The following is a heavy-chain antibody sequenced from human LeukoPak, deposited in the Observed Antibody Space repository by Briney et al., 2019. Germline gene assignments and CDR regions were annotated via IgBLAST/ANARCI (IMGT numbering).Heavy chain of an antibody. CDR3: ARGGGGFDY. J-gene: IGHJ4*02. Sequence: SQTLSLTCALSGDTVSSNSAAWNWIRQSPSTGLEWLGRTYYRSKLYNDYAVSVKSRITINPDTSKNQFSLQLNSVTPEDTAVYYCARGGGGFDYWGQGTLVTVSS. V-gene: IGHV6-1*01. D-gene: IGHD3-16*01. CDR2: TYYRSKLYN. CDR1: GDTVSSNSAA.